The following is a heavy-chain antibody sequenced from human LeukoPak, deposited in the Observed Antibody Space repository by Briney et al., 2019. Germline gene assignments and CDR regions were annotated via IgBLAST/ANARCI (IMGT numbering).Heavy chain of an antibody. V-gene: IGHV4-38-2*01. Sequence: SETLSLTCAASGYSISTSYYWGWIRQPPGKGLERIGSIYHGGSTYYNPSLKSRVTISVDTSKNQFSLKLSSVTAADTAVYYCGGFSTVVTPNAFDIWGQGTMVTVSS. J-gene: IGHJ3*02. CDR2: IYHGGST. CDR3: GGFSTVVTPNAFDI. CDR1: GYSISTSYY. D-gene: IGHD4-23*01.